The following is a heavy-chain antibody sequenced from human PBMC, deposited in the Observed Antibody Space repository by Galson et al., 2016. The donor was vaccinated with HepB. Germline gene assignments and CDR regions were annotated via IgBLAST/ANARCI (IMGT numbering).Heavy chain of an antibody. Sequence: LRLSCAASGFTFSIYGMNWVRQAPGKGLEWIGYIYYSGNTDYNPSLKSRVTISVDTSKNQFSLRLSSVTAADTAVYYCAIRRGPTYYFDTSGPEGAFDIWGQGTLVTVSS. CDR1: GFTFSIYG. V-gene: IGHV4-59*01. D-gene: IGHD3-22*01. J-gene: IGHJ3*02. CDR2: IYYSGNT. CDR3: AIRRGPTYYFDTSGPEGAFDI.